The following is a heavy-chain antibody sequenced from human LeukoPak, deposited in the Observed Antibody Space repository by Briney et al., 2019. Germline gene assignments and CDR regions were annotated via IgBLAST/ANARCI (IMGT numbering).Heavy chain of an antibody. Sequence: GGSLRLSCAASGFTFSSFAMSWARQAPGKGLEWVSAISGSGGSTYYADSWKGRFTISRDNSKTTLYLQMNSLRAEDTAVYYCAKNGAWNPNWFDPWGQGTLVTVSS. V-gene: IGHV3-23*01. CDR2: ISGSGGST. CDR1: GFTFSSFA. CDR3: AKNGAWNPNWFDP. D-gene: IGHD1-1*01. J-gene: IGHJ5*02.